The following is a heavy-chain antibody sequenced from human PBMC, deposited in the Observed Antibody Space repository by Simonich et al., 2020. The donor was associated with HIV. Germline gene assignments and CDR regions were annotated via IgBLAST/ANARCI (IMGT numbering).Heavy chain of an antibody. D-gene: IGHD1-7*01. CDR2: IYYSGST. Sequence: QVQLQQWGAGLLKPSETLSLTCAVYGGSFSGYYWSWIRQPPGKGLEWIGYIYYSGSTNYNPSLKGRVTISVDTSKNQFSLKLSSVTAADTAVYYCASITGTTFRVSYWGQGTLVTVSS. CDR3: ASITGTTFRVSY. V-gene: IGHV4-34*01. CDR1: GGSFSGYY. J-gene: IGHJ4*02.